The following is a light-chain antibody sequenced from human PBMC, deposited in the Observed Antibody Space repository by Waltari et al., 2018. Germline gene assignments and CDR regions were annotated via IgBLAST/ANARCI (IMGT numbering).Light chain of an antibody. CDR1: QSVLYSSNNKKF. J-gene: IGKJ5*01. V-gene: IGKV4-1*01. CDR3: QQYHSIPIT. CDR2: WAS. Sequence: DIVMTQSPQSLTVSLGERATINCKSSQSVLYSSNNKKFLGWYQQKPGQPPKLLIYWASIRESAVPDLFNGSGSGTDFTLTISRLQAEDVAIYYCQQYHSIPITFGQGTRLEIK.